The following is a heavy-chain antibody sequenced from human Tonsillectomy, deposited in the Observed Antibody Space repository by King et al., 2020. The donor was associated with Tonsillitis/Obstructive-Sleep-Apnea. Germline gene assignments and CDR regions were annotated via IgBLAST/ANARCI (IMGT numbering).Heavy chain of an antibody. CDR2: IGIVGSNN. CDR1: GFTFVGIG. Sequence: VQLVESGEGWVKLGRSLSPSGAAPGFTFVGIGMHGVRQPQGKGLEGVAVIGIVGSNNNYADSVKGRLTISRDNSKNTLYLQMNSLRAEDTAVYYCARDPEYSSSSAPSHWGQGTLVTVSS. CDR3: ARDPEYSSSSAPSH. V-gene: IGHV3-33*01. D-gene: IGHD6-6*01. J-gene: IGHJ4*02.